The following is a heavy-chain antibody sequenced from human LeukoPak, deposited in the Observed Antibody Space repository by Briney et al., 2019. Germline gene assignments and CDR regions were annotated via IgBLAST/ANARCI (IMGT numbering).Heavy chain of an antibody. Sequence: GGSLRLSCAASGFTFSSYGMHWVRQAPGKGLEWVAVISYDGSNKYYADSVKGRFTISRDNSKNTLYLQMNSLRAEDTAVYYWAKKWEVEATTLDYFDYFGQGTLVTVSS. V-gene: IGHV3-30*18. J-gene: IGHJ4*02. CDR1: GFTFSSYG. CDR2: ISYDGSNK. D-gene: IGHD1-26*01. CDR3: AKKWEVEATTLDYFDY.